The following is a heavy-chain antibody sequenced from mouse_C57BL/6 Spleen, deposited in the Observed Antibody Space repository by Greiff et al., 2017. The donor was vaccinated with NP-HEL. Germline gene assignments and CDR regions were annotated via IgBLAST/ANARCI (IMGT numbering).Heavy chain of an antibody. V-gene: IGHV1-81*01. CDR3: ARLDYCTLWYFDV. CDR1: GYTFTSYG. Sequence: QVQLQQSGAELVRPGASVKLSCKASGYTFTSYGISWVKQRTGQGLEWIGEIYPRSGNTYYNEKFKGKATLTVDKSSSTAYMELRSLTSEDSAVYFCARLDYCTLWYFDVWGTGTTVTVSS. D-gene: IGHD1-1*01. J-gene: IGHJ1*03. CDR2: IYPRSGNT.